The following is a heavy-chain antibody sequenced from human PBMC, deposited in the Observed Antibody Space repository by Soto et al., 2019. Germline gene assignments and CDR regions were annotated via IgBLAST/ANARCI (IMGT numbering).Heavy chain of an antibody. V-gene: IGHV3-30*18. CDR2: ISYDGSNK. J-gene: IGHJ5*02. CDR1: GFTFSSYG. D-gene: IGHD3-9*01. CDR3: AKDPHYDILTGYYTPNWFDP. Sequence: HPGGSLRLPCAASGFTFSSYGMHWVRQAPGKGLEWVAVISYDGSNKYYADSVKGRFTISRDNSKNTLYLQMNSLRAEDTAVYYCAKDPHYDILTGYYTPNWFDPWGQGTLVPSPQ.